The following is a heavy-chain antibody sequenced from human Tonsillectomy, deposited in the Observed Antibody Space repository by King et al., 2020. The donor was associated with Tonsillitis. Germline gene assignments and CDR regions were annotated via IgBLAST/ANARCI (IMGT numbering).Heavy chain of an antibody. D-gene: IGHD6-19*01. V-gene: IGHV3-30*02. CDR3: AKDGSSGWYATDY. Sequence: QLVESGGGVVQPGGSLRLSCAASGFTFSSYGMHWVRQAPGKGLEWVTFIRYDGSDKYYADSVKGRFTISRDNSKNTVYLQMNSLRAEDTAVYYCAKDGSSGWYATDYWGQGTLVTVSS. J-gene: IGHJ4*02. CDR1: GFTFSSYG. CDR2: IRYDGSDK.